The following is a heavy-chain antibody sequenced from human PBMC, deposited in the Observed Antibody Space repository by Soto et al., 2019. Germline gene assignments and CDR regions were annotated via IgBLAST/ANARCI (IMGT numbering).Heavy chain of an antibody. V-gene: IGHV1-18*01. Sequence: QLQLVQSGPEAKKPGASVKVSCKASGYTFATSTISWLRQAPGQGPEWMGWIKAYSGNTNYAQELQGRFTMTTDTSTSTANMELRSLTTDDTAIYYCAIADCGGDDYWGQRPLVTVSS. CDR1: GYTFATST. CDR3: AIADCGGDDY. D-gene: IGHD4-17*01. CDR2: IKAYSGNT. J-gene: IGHJ4*02.